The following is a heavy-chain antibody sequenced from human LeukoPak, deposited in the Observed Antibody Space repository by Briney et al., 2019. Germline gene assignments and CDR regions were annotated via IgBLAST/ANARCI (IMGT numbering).Heavy chain of an antibody. D-gene: IGHD3-10*01. CDR1: GFTFSAYE. CDR2: IRSTANGYAT. V-gene: IGHV3-73*01. CDR3: TGNYYGSGSYADFDY. J-gene: IGHJ4*02. Sequence: GGSLRLSCAASGFTFSAYEMNWVRQASGKGLEWVGRIRSTANGYATAYAASVKGRFTISRDDSKNTAYLQMDSLKTEDTAVYYCTGNYYGSGSYADFDYWGQGTLVTVSS.